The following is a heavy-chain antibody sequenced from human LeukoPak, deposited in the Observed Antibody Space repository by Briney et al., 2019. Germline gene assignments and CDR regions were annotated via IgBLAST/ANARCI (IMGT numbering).Heavy chain of an antibody. D-gene: IGHD2-2*01. CDR2: IIPIFGTA. CDR3: ARSRDIVVVPAATDGYYFGY. CDR1: GGTFSSYA. J-gene: IGHJ4*02. Sequence: SVKVSCKASGGTFSSYAISWVRQAPGQGLEWMGGIIPIFGTANYAQKFQGRVTITADESTSTAYMELSSLRSEDTAVYYCARSRDIVVVPAATDGYYFGYWGQGTLVTVSS. V-gene: IGHV1-69*01.